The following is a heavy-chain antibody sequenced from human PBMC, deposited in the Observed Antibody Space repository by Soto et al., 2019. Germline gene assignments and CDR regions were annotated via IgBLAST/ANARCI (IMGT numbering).Heavy chain of an antibody. V-gene: IGHV3-23*01. CDR3: AKDYTVAADPSSVILFDY. Sequence: GGSLRLSCAASGFTVNHYAMSWVRKAPGKGLEWVSIIIANGGTFYADSVKGRFTISRDNSKNTVYLQMSSLRVEDTAIYYCAKDYTVAADPSSVILFDYWGQGAPVSVS. J-gene: IGHJ4*02. CDR2: IIANGGT. D-gene: IGHD2-15*01. CDR1: GFTVNHYA.